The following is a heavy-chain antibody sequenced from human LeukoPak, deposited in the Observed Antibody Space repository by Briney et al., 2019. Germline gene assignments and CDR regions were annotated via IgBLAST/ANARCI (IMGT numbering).Heavy chain of an antibody. V-gene: IGHV3-30*04. CDR1: GFTFSSYA. CDR3: ARDPTHYGERYYFDY. Sequence: GGFLRLSCAASGFTFSSYAMHWVRQAPGKGLEWVAVISYDGSNKYYADSVKGRFTISRDNSKNTLYLQMNSLRAEDTAVYYCARDPTHYGERYYFDYWGQGTLVTVSS. D-gene: IGHD4-17*01. J-gene: IGHJ4*02. CDR2: ISYDGSNK.